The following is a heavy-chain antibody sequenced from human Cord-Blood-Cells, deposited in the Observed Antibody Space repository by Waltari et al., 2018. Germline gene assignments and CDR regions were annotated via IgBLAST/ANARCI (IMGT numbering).Heavy chain of an antibody. CDR3: ARRRTGDAFDI. J-gene: IGHJ3*02. CDR1: GYTFTGYY. V-gene: IGHV1-2*02. CDR2: INPNRGGT. D-gene: IGHD3-9*01. Sequence: QVQLVQSGAEVKKPGASVKVSCKASGYTFTGYYMHWVRQAPGQGLEWMGWINPNRGGTNYAEKFQGRGTMTRDTSISTAYMELSRLRSDDTAVYYCARRRTGDAFDIWGQGTMVTVSS.